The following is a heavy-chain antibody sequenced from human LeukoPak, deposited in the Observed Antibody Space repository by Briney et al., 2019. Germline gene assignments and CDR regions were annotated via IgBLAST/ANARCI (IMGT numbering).Heavy chain of an antibody. D-gene: IGHD3-9*01. V-gene: IGHV7-4-1*02. Sequence: ASVKVSCKASGYTFTSYAMNWVRQAPGQGLEWMGWINTNTGNPTYAQGFTGRFVFSLDTSVSTAYLQISSLKAEDTAVYYCARRSKNFDWLLSRYNWFDPWGQGTLVTVSS. CDR1: GYTFTSYA. CDR3: ARRSKNFDWLLSRYNWFDP. CDR2: INTNTGNP. J-gene: IGHJ5*02.